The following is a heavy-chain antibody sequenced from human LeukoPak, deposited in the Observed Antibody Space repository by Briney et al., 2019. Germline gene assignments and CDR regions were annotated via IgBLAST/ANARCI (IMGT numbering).Heavy chain of an antibody. V-gene: IGHV4-39*02. CDR3: ARLTKGLNFDC. CDR2: VYYSGTP. CDR1: GGSISSSNHY. Sequence: SETLSLTCAVSGGSISSSNHYWAWIRQPPGKGPEWIGSVYYSGTPYYNPSHKSRLTVSVDTSQNHFSLSLRYVTAADTAVYYCARLTKGLNFDCWGQGTLVTVSS. J-gene: IGHJ4*02.